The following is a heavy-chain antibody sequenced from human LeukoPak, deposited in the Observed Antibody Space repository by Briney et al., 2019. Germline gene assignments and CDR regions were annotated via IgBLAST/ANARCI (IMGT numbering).Heavy chain of an antibody. CDR3: ARLTIDQGDLRGGFRFDP. CDR1: GGSITSGAYY. CDR2: VYLTGTA. J-gene: IGHJ5*01. Sequence: SETLSLTCTLSGGSITSGAYYWGWIRQSPGRGLEWIANVYLTGTAYYNPSLRSRVTVSVDTSKNQCSVKLHSVTAADTGLYYCARLTIDQGDLRGGFRFDPWGQGTLVTVSS. D-gene: IGHD3-16*01. V-gene: IGHV4-39*01.